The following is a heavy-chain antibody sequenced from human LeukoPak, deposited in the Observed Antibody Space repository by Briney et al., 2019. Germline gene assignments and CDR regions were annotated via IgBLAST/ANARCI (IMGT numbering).Heavy chain of an antibody. Sequence: PGGSLRLSCAASGLTFSDYYMSWIRQAPGKGLEWVSYISSSGSTIYYADSVKGRFTISRDNAKNSLYLQMNSLRAEDTAVYYCARDPQGIGYYYMDVWGKGTTVTVSS. D-gene: IGHD2-21*01. J-gene: IGHJ6*03. V-gene: IGHV3-11*04. CDR3: ARDPQGIGYYYMDV. CDR2: ISSSGSTI. CDR1: GLTFSDYY.